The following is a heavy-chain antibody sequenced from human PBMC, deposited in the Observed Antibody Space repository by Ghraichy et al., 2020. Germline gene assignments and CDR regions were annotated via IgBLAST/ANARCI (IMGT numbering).Heavy chain of an antibody. CDR1: GFTFSSYS. J-gene: IGHJ3*02. Sequence: GGSLRLSCAASGFTFSSYSMNWVRQAPGKGLEWVSYISSSSSTIYYADSVKGRFTISRDNAKNSLYLQMNSLRDEDTAVYYCARNPYYDSSGDTDAFDIGGQGTMVTVSS. CDR2: ISSSSSTI. CDR3: ARNPYYDSSGDTDAFDI. V-gene: IGHV3-48*02. D-gene: IGHD3-22*01.